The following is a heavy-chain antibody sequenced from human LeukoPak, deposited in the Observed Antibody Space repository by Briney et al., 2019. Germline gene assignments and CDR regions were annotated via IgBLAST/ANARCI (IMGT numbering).Heavy chain of an antibody. CDR3: ARARSCSGSTCFGSCHL. D-gene: IGHD2-15*01. CDR2: IYYSGTT. Sequence: SETLSLTCTVSGGSISSGDYYWSWIRQPPGKGLEWIGYIYYSGTTYYNPSLKSRLSISVDTSKNHFSLTPSSVTAADTAVYYCARARSCSGSTCFGSCHLWGEGTGVSVFS. CDR1: GGSISSGDYY. V-gene: IGHV4-30-4*08. J-gene: IGHJ1*01.